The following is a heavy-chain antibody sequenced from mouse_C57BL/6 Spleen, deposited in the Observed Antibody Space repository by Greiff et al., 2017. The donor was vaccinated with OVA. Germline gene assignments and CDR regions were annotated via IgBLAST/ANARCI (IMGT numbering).Heavy chain of an antibody. V-gene: IGHV5-4*01. CDR2: ISDGGSYT. J-gene: IGHJ4*01. Sequence: EVQLQQSGGGLVKPGGSLKLSCAASGFTFSSYAMSWVRQTPEKRLEWVATISDGGSYTYYPDNVKGRFTISRDNAKNNLYLQMSHLKSEDTAMYYSARHSLSSSNPLSSMGYWGQGTSLTVSS. D-gene: IGHD2-5*01. CDR3: ARHSLSSSNPLSSMGY. CDR1: GFTFSSYA.